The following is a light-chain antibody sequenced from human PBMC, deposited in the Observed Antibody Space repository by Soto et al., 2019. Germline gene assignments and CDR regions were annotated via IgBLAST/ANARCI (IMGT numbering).Light chain of an antibody. J-gene: IGKJ1*01. Sequence: EVVMTQSKATRSVSPGERDTLSVGASQSVSSNLAWYQQKPGQAPRLLIYGASTRATGIPARFSGSGSGTEFTLTISSLQSEDFAVYYCQQYNNWPSWTFGQGTKVDIK. CDR3: QQYNNWPSWT. V-gene: IGKV3-15*01. CDR2: GAS. CDR1: QSVSSN.